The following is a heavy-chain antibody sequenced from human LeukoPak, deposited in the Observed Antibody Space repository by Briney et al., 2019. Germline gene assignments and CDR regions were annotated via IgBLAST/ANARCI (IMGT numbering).Heavy chain of an antibody. Sequence: PSETLSLTCAVYGGSFSGYYWSWIRQPPGKGLEWIGEINHSGSTNYNPSLKSRVTISVDTSKNQFSLKLSSVTAADTAVYYCARGRYSSDWRYFDYWGQGTLVTVSS. V-gene: IGHV4-34*01. CDR2: INHSGST. CDR3: ARGRYSSDWRYFDY. J-gene: IGHJ4*02. CDR1: GGSFSGYY. D-gene: IGHD6-19*01.